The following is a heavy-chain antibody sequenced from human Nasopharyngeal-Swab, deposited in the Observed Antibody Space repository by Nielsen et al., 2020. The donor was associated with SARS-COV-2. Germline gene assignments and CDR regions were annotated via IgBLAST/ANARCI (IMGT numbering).Heavy chain of an antibody. J-gene: IGHJ4*02. D-gene: IGHD1-26*01. V-gene: IGHV1-46*01. CDR3: ARVFSGTYSQFDY. CDR2: INPSGGST. Sequence: WVRQAPGQGLEWMGIINPSGGSTGCAQKFQGRVTMTRDTSTSTVYMELSSLRSEDTAVYYCARVFSGTYSQFDYWGQGTLVTVSS.